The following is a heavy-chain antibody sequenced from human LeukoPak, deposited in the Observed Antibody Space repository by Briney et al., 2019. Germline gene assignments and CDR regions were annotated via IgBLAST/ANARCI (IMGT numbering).Heavy chain of an antibody. D-gene: IGHD3-22*01. CDR2: IYYSGST. J-gene: IGHJ3*02. CDR3: ARHGIPTMNDAFDI. Sequence: PSQTLSLTCNVSGDSISGGGYYWGWIRQPPGKGLEWIGSIYYSGSTYYNPSLKSRVTISVDTSKNQFSLKLSSVTAADTAVYYCARHGIPTMNDAFDIWGQGTMVTVSS. CDR1: GDSISGGGYY. V-gene: IGHV4-39*01.